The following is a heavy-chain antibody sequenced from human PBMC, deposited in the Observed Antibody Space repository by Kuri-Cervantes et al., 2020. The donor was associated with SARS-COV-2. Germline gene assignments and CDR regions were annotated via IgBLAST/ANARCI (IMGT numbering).Heavy chain of an antibody. CDR1: GYTFTGYY. J-gene: IGHJ4*02. V-gene: IGHV1-2*02. CDR2: INPNSGGT. D-gene: IGHD3-22*01. CDR3: ARDPREYYYDSSGTIRTEESYFDY. Sequence: ASVKVSCKAPGYTFTGYYMHWVRQAPGQGLEWMGWINPNSGGTNYAQKFQGRVTMTRDTSISTAYMELSRLRSDDTAVYYCARDPREYYYDSSGTIRTEESYFDYWGQGTLVTVSS.